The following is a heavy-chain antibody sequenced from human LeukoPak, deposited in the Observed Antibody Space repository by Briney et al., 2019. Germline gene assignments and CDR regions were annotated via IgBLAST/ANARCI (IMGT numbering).Heavy chain of an antibody. J-gene: IGHJ4*02. D-gene: IGHD6-19*01. CDR2: INAGTGNR. CDR3: ARVSDDSGWNFDY. V-gene: IGHV1-3*01. CDR1: GYTFTSYA. Sequence: ASVKVSCKASGYTFTSYAIHWVRQAPGQRLEWMGWINAGTGNRKYSQKFQDRVTITRETSATTAYMELSSLTSEDTAVYYCARVSDDSGWNFDYWGQGTLVAVSS.